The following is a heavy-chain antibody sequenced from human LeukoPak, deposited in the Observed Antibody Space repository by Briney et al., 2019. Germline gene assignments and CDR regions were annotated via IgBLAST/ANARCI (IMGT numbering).Heavy chain of an antibody. J-gene: IGHJ4*02. CDR2: ISGYNGHT. D-gene: IGHD2-15*01. CDR1: GYTFTNYG. V-gene: IGHV1-18*01. CDR3: ARVAPNRRYCSGGSCLNYFGY. Sequence: ASVKVSCKASGYTFTNYGITWVRQAPGQGLEWMGWISGYNGHTNYAQKLQGRVTMTTDTSTSTAYMELRSLRSDDTAVYYCARVAPNRRYCSGGSCLNYFGYWGQGTLVTVSS.